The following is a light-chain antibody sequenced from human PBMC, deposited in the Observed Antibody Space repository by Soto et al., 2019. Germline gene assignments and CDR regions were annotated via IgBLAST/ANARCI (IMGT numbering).Light chain of an antibody. CDR1: QSVSSK. V-gene: IGKV3-15*01. CDR2: DAS. Sequence: EIVMTQSPATVSVSPGDRATLSCRASQSVSSKLAWYQQKPGQPPRLLIFDASAMATGVPDRFSGRGSGTEFILTISRRQSEDFAVYYCQQYNDWPPYTFGQGTKVDMK. CDR3: QQYNDWPPYT. J-gene: IGKJ2*01.